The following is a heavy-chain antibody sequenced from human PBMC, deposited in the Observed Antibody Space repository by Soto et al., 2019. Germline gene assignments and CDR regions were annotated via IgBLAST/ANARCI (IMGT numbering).Heavy chain of an antibody. V-gene: IGHV3-33*01. CDR1: XFTFSSYG. Sequence: GGSLRLSCAASXFTFSSYGMHWVRQAPGKGLEWVAVIWYDGSNKYYADSVKGRFTISRDNSKNTLYLQMNSLRAEDTAVYYCARDNYPYYYDSSGSQGRGMDVWGQGTTVTVSS. CDR3: ARDNYPYYYDSSGSQGRGMDV. CDR2: IWYDGSNK. D-gene: IGHD3-22*01. J-gene: IGHJ6*02.